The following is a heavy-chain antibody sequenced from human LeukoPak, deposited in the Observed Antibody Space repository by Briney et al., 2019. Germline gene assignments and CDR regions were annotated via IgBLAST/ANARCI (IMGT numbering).Heavy chain of an antibody. CDR2: FSNSGST. J-gene: IGHJ4*02. V-gene: IGHV4-59*12. D-gene: IGHD7-27*01. Sequence: SETLSLTCTLSGGSISSYYWSWIRQPPGKGLEWIGYFSNSGSTNYSPSLKSRVTMSVDTSKNQFSLKLSSVTAADTAVYYCARGSNWGDYWGQGTLVTVSS. CDR3: ARGSNWGDY. CDR1: GGSISSYY.